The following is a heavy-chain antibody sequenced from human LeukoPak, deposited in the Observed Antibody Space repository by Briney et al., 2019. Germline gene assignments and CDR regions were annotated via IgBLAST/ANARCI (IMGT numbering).Heavy chain of an antibody. D-gene: IGHD3-3*01. V-gene: IGHV4-34*01. CDR3: ARVLHLYYDFWSGFDAFDI. Sequence: PSETLSLTCAVYGGSFSGYYWSWIRQPPGKGLEWIGEINHSGSTNYNPSLKSRVTISVDTSKNQFSLKLSSVTAADTAVYYCARVLHLYYDFWSGFDAFDIWGQGTMVTVSS. J-gene: IGHJ3*02. CDR2: INHSGST. CDR1: GGSFSGYY.